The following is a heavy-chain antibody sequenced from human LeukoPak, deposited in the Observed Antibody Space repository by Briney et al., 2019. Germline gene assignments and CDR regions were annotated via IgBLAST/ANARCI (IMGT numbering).Heavy chain of an antibody. D-gene: IGHD3-10*01. CDR3: AKDLSAYYYGSGSYYKPGYFDY. CDR2: ISGSGGST. V-gene: IGHV3-23*01. Sequence: GGSLRLSCAASGFTFSSYAMSWVRQAPGKGLEWVSAISGSGGSTYYADSVKGRFTISRDNSKNTLYLQMNSLRAEDTAVYYCAKDLSAYYYGSGSYYKPGYFDYWGQGTLVTVSS. J-gene: IGHJ4*02. CDR1: GFTFSSYA.